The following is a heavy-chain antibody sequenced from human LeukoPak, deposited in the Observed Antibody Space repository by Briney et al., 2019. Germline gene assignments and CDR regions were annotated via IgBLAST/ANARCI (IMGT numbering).Heavy chain of an antibody. J-gene: IGHJ4*02. CDR3: AKGGASGWLFDY. CDR1: GFTFSGYG. CDR2: ISYDGSNK. D-gene: IGHD6-19*01. Sequence: GGSLRLSCAASGFTFSGYGMHWVRQAPGKGLEWVAVISYDGSNKYYADSVKGRFTISRDNCKNTLYLQMNSLRAEDTAVYYCAKGGASGWLFDYWGQGTLVTVSS. V-gene: IGHV3-30*18.